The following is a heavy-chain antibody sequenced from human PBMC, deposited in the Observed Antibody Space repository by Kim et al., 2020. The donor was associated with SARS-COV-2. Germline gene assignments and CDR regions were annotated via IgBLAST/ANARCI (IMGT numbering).Heavy chain of an antibody. CDR1: GFTFSSYS. Sequence: GGSLRLSCAASGFTFSSYSMNWVRQAPGKGLEWVSYISSSSTIYYADSVKGRFTISRDNAKNSLYLQMNSLRDEDTAVYYCARDEDCSSTSCYREYYYYGMDVWGQGTTFTVS. D-gene: IGHD2-2*02. CDR3: ARDEDCSSTSCYREYYYYGMDV. J-gene: IGHJ6*02. V-gene: IGHV3-48*02. CDR2: ISSSSTI.